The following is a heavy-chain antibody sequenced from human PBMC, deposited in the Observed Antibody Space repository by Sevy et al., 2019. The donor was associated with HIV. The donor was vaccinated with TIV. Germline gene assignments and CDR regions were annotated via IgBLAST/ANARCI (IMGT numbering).Heavy chain of an antibody. CDR2: ISGSGGST. V-gene: IGHV3-23*01. D-gene: IGHD6-13*01. CDR1: GFTFSSYA. Sequence: GGSLRLSCAASGFTFSSYAMSWVRQAPGKGLEWVSAISGSGGSTYYADSVKGRFTISRDNSKNTLYLQMNSLRAEDTAVYYCAKDERNPNDYSSSWYGARYWGQGTLVTVSS. CDR3: AKDERNPNDYSSSWYGARY. J-gene: IGHJ4*02.